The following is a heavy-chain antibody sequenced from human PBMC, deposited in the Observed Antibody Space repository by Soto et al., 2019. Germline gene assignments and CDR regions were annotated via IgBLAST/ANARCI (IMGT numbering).Heavy chain of an antibody. CDR3: ARVEAVAGPLDY. J-gene: IGHJ4*02. CDR2: INHSGST. D-gene: IGHD6-19*01. Sequence: QVQLQQWGAGLLKPSETLSLTCAVYGGSFSGYYWSWIRQPPGKGLEWIGEINHSGSTNYNPSLKSRVTISVDTSKNQFSLKLSSVTAADTAVYYCARVEAVAGPLDYWGQGTLVTVSS. V-gene: IGHV4-34*01. CDR1: GGSFSGYY.